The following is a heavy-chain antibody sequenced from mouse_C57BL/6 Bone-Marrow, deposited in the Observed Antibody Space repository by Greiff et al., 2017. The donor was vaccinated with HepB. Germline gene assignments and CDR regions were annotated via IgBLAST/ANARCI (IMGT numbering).Heavy chain of an antibody. CDR2: ISSGSSTI. CDR1: GFTFSDYG. D-gene: IGHD4-1*01. CDR3: ARNWVPWFAY. V-gene: IGHV5-17*01. Sequence: EVKVVESGGGLVKPGGSLKLSCAASGFTFSDYGMHWVRQAPEKGLEWVAYISSGSSTIYYADTVKGRFTISRDNAKNTLFLQMTSLRSEDTAMYYCARNWVPWFAYWGQGTLVTVSA. J-gene: IGHJ3*01.